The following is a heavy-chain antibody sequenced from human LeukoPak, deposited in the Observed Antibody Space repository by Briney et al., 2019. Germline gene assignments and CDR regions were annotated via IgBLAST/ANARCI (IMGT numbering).Heavy chain of an antibody. J-gene: IGHJ4*02. Sequence: GGSLRLSCAAPGFTFTSYAISWVRQAPGKGLEWVSTISGSGGSTYYADSVKGRFTISRDNSRNTLYLQMNSLRADDTAVYYCAKRIGSCNSISCLYFDHWGQGALVTVSS. CDR1: GFTFTSYA. V-gene: IGHV3-23*01. CDR2: ISGSGGST. D-gene: IGHD2/OR15-2a*01. CDR3: AKRIGSCNSISCLYFDH.